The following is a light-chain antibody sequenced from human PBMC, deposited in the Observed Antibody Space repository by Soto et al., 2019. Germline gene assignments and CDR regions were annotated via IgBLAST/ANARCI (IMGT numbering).Light chain of an antibody. V-gene: IGKV1-12*01. J-gene: IGKJ4*01. Sequence: IQMTQSPSSVSASVGDGVIITCRASQPISKWLAWYQQKPGKAPKLLIYAASTLQSGVPSRFSGSGSGTDFTLTISSLQPADFATYFCQQGSTFPPLTFGGGTKVEIK. CDR1: QPISKW. CDR3: QQGSTFPPLT. CDR2: AAS.